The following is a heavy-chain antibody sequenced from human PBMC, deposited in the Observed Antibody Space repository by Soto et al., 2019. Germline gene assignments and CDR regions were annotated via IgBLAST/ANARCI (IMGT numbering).Heavy chain of an antibody. V-gene: IGHV3-21*04. Sequence: GGSLRLSCAASGFTFSSYSMNWVRQAPGKGLEWVSSISSSSSYIYYADSVKGRFTISRDNAKNSLYLQMNGLRADDTAVYYCAKTIGPRDGFDIWGQGTMVTVSS. CDR1: GFTFSSYS. J-gene: IGHJ3*02. CDR2: ISSSSSYI. CDR3: AKTIGPRDGFDI.